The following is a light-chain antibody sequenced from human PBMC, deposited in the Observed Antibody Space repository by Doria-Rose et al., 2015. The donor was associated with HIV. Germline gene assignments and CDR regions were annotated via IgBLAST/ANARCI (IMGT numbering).Light chain of an antibody. CDR2: WAS. J-gene: IGKJ3*01. CDR3: QQYYDTPS. Sequence: EIVMTQSPESLGMSLGERATLNCKSNQSLLYTSKNYLAWYQQMPGQPPKLLIYWASTRQSGVPARFSGSGSGTDFTLTISSLEAEDVAVYYCQQYYDTPSFGPGTTVDIK. CDR1: QSLLYTSKNY. V-gene: IGKV4-1*01.